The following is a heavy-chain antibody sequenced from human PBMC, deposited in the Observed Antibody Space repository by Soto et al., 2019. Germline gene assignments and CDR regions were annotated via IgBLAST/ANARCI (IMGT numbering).Heavy chain of an antibody. J-gene: IGHJ5*02. CDR1: GFTFISYD. Sequence: QVQLVESGGGVVQPGRSLRLSCAASGFTFISYDMHWVRQAPGKGLEWVAVISFDGSNKYYADSVKGRFSISRDNSKDTLVLQLNSLRAEDTAVYYCAKDQRRYSSGSDSFYPWGYGTLITVSS. D-gene: IGHD6-19*01. CDR2: ISFDGSNK. CDR3: AKDQRRYSSGSDSFYP. V-gene: IGHV3-30*18.